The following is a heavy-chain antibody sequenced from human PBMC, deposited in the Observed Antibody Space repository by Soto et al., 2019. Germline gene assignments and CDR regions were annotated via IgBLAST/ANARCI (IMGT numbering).Heavy chain of an antibody. CDR1: GGTFSSYA. Sequence: GASVKVSCKASGGTFSSYAISWVRQAPGQGLEWMGGIIPIFGTANYAQKFQGRVTITADESTSTAYMELSSLRSEDTAVYYCARVDYDFWSGSLRGYYYGMDVWGQGTTVTVSS. D-gene: IGHD3-3*01. V-gene: IGHV1-69*13. J-gene: IGHJ6*02. CDR2: IIPIFGTA. CDR3: ARVDYDFWSGSLRGYYYGMDV.